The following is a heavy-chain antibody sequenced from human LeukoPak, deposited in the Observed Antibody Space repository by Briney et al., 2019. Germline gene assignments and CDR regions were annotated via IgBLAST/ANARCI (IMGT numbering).Heavy chain of an antibody. J-gene: IGHJ4*02. Sequence: PSETLSLTCAVSGGSISSGGYSWSWVRQPPGKGLEWIGYIYHSGSTYYNPSLKSRVTISVGRSKNQFSLKLSSVTAADTAVYYCARADDVVAATFDYWGQGTLVTVSS. V-gene: IGHV4-30-2*01. CDR1: GGSISSGGYS. CDR2: IYHSGST. D-gene: IGHD2-15*01. CDR3: ARADDVVAATFDY.